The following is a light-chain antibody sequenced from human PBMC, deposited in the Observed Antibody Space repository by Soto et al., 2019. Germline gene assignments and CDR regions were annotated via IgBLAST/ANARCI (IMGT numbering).Light chain of an antibody. CDR2: DAA. V-gene: IGKV1D-13*01. CDR3: QQFNNYPLT. Sequence: AIQMTQSPSYLSASVGNRVTITCRASQGIRNDLGWYQQKPGKAPYLLIYDAANLESGVPSRFRGSGSGTDFSLTISSLQPEDFATYYCQQFNNYPLTFGGGTKVDIK. CDR1: QGIRND. J-gene: IGKJ4*01.